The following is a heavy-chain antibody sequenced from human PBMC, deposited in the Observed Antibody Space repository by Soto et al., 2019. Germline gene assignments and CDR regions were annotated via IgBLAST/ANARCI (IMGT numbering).Heavy chain of an antibody. V-gene: IGHV3-33*01. J-gene: IGHJ4*02. CDR2: IWYDGSNK. CDR3: ARDTIYSSGWYCFDY. D-gene: IGHD6-19*01. CDR1: GFTFSSYG. Sequence: GGSLRLSCAASGFTFSSYGMHWVRQAPGKGLEWVAVIWYDGSNKYYADSVKGRFTISRDNSKNTLYLQMNSLRAEDTAVYYCARDTIYSSGWYCFDYWGQGTLVTVSS.